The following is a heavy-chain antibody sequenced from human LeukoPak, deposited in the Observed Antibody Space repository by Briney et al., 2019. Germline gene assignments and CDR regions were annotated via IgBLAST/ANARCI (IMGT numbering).Heavy chain of an antibody. Sequence: PGGALRHFCAASGVSFISYSMNCVRQALGGGREWVSSITNSSGYIYYADSVEGRYTISRDNANNSQYLQKNSLIDDETPVYYCVRDYVWGTYEPDYGGQGILVTASS. D-gene: IGHD3-16*01. CDR1: GVSFISYS. CDR2: ITNSSGYI. V-gene: IGHV3-21*03. CDR3: VRDYVWGTYEPDY. J-gene: IGHJ4*02.